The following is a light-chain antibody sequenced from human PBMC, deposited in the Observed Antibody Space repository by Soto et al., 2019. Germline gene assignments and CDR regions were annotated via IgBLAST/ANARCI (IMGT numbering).Light chain of an antibody. CDR3: SSHTSSTPYV. CDR2: DVS. V-gene: IGLV2-14*01. Sequence: QSALTQPASVSGSPGQSITISCTGTSSDVGGYNYVSWYQQYPGKAPKLMIYDVSNRPSGVSNRFSGSKSGNTASLTISGLRGEDEADYYCSSHTSSTPYVFGTGTKLTVL. J-gene: IGLJ1*01. CDR1: SSDVGGYNY.